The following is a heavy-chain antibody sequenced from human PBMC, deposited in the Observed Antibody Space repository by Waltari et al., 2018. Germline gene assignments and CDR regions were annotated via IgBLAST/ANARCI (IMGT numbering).Heavy chain of an antibody. Sequence: EVQLVESGGGLIQPGGSLRLSCAASGFTVSSNYMSWVRQAPGKGLGWFSVIYSGGSTYSADSVKGRFTISRDNSKNTLYLQMNSLRAEDTAVYYCARWGSGWHDAFDIWGQGTMVTVSS. D-gene: IGHD6-19*01. CDR1: GFTVSSNY. V-gene: IGHV3-53*01. J-gene: IGHJ3*02. CDR2: IYSGGST. CDR3: ARWGSGWHDAFDI.